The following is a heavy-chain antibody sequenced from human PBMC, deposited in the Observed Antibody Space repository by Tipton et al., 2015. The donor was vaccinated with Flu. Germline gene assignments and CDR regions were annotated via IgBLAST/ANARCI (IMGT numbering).Heavy chain of an antibody. J-gene: IGHJ3*02. Sequence: QVQLVQSGGGVVQPGRSLRLSCAASGFTFSCYGMHFIRQAPGKGLEWVAVISYDGSNTYYADSVKGRFTISRDNSKNTLYLQMNSLRHEDTAVYYCAKDLSRGYRLDDAFDIWGQGTMVTVSS. CDR3: AKDLSRGYRLDDAFDI. D-gene: IGHD5-12*01. CDR1: GFTFSCYG. CDR2: ISYDGSNT. V-gene: IGHV3-30*18.